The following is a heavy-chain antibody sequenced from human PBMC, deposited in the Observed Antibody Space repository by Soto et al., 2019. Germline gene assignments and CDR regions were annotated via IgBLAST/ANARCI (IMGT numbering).Heavy chain of an antibody. Sequence: QVQLVESGGGVVQPGRSLRLSCAASGFTFSSYAMHWVRQAPGKGLEWVAVISYDGSNKYYADSVKGRFTISRDNSKNTLYLQMNSLRAEGTAVYYCARDLYGSGLFDYWGQGTLVTVSS. CDR1: GFTFSSYA. V-gene: IGHV3-30-3*01. D-gene: IGHD3-10*01. CDR3: ARDLYGSGLFDY. CDR2: ISYDGSNK. J-gene: IGHJ4*02.